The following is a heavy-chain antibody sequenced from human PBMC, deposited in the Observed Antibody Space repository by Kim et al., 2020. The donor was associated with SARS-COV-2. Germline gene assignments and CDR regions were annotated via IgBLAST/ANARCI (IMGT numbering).Heavy chain of an antibody. CDR3: ARHYASGTYPLDY. J-gene: IGHJ4*02. Sequence: THSLKSRVTGSIDTSKNQLSLTLTSVTAADTAVYYCARHYASGTYPLDYWGQGTLVTVSS. D-gene: IGHD3-10*01. V-gene: IGHV4-59*08.